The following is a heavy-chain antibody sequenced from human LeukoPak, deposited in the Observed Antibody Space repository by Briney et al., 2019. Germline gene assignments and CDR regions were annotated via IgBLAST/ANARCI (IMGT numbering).Heavy chain of an antibody. V-gene: IGHV1-69*13. Sequence: SVKVSCKASGGTFSSYAISWVRQAPGQGLEWMGGIIPIFGTANYAQKFQGRVTITADESTSTAYMELSSLRSEDTAVYYCARDRESGGGLYYYYGMDVWGQGTTVTVS. D-gene: IGHD3-10*01. J-gene: IGHJ6*02. CDR2: IIPIFGTA. CDR3: ARDRESGGGLYYYYGMDV. CDR1: GGTFSSYA.